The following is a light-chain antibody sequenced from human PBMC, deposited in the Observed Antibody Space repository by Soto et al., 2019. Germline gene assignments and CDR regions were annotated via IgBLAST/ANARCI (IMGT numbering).Light chain of an antibody. V-gene: IGKV3-20*01. CDR2: GAS. Sequence: EIVLTQSPGTLSLSPGERATLSCRASQSVSSSYLAWYQQKPGQAPRLLIYGASSRATGTPDRFSGSGSGTDFTLTISRLEPEDFAVYYCQQYGSSLITFGQGTRREIK. J-gene: IGKJ5*01. CDR3: QQYGSSLIT. CDR1: QSVSSSY.